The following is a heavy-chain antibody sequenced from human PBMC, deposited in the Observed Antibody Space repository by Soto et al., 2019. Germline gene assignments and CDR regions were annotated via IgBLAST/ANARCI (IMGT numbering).Heavy chain of an antibody. CDR2: INAGNGNT. J-gene: IGHJ6*02. V-gene: IGHV1-3*01. CDR3: ARGVENIVVVLDVFGYYGMDV. Sequence: EASVKVSCKASGYSFTSYAIYWVRQAPGQRLEWMGWINAGNGNTKYSQKFQGIVTITSDTSASTAYMGLSSLRSEDTAVYFCARGVENIVVVLDVFGYYGMDVWG. D-gene: IGHD2-2*01. CDR1: GYSFTSYA.